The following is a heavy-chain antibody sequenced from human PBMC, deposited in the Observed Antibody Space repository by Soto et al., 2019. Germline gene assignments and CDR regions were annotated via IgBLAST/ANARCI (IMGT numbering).Heavy chain of an antibody. D-gene: IGHD3-10*01. Sequence: QVHLVQSGAAEKKAGATVKVSCKVSGYTLTELAILLVRQAPGKGRECMGGFGPEQGKIIYAQKLLDRVSMAEHTSTDTAYVELSSLRSVDTVMYYCATTYLVEDVDIWGHATMVSVSS. CDR2: FGPEQGKI. CDR1: GYTLTELA. CDR3: ATTYLVEDVDI. V-gene: IGHV1-24*01. J-gene: IGHJ3*02.